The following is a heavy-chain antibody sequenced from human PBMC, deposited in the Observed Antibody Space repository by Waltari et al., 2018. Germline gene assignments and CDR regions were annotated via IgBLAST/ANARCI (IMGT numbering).Heavy chain of an antibody. V-gene: IGHV4-38-2*02. CDR3: AREVLLWFGELPGAFDI. J-gene: IGHJ3*02. D-gene: IGHD3-10*01. Sequence: QVQLQESGPGLVKPSETLSLTCAVSGYSIRSGYYWGWIRQPPGKGLEWIGSIYHSGSTYYNPSLKSRVTISVDTSKNQFSLKLSSVTAADTAVYYCAREVLLWFGELPGAFDIWGQGTMVTVSS. CDR1: GYSIRSGYY. CDR2: IYHSGST.